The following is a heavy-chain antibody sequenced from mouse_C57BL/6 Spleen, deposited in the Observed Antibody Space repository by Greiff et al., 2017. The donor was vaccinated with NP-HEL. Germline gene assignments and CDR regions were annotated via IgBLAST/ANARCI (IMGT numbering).Heavy chain of an antibody. V-gene: IGHV3-6*01. CDR1: GYSITSGYY. CDR2: ISYDGSN. Sequence: EVQRVESGPGLVKPSQSLSLTCSVTGYSITSGYYWNWIRQFPGNKLEWMGYISYDGSNNYNPSLKNRISITRDTSKNQFFLKLNSVTTEDTATYYCASHYDGYSGYFDDWGQGTTLTVSS. D-gene: IGHD2-3*01. CDR3: ASHYDGYSGYFDD. J-gene: IGHJ2*01.